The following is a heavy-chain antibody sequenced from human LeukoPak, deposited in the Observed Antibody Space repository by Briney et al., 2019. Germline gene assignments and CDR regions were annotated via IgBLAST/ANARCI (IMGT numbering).Heavy chain of an antibody. J-gene: IGHJ3*02. CDR2: ISSGGSPI. D-gene: IGHD2-2*02. CDR1: GFMFSDEY. CDR3: VRAVPADILGAFDI. V-gene: IGHV3-11*04. Sequence: GSLRLSCAASGFMFSDEYMSWIRQAPGKGLEWVSYISSGGSPIYYADSVKGRFTISRDNAKNSLYLQMNSLRAEDTAVYYCVRAVPADILGAFDIWDQGTMVTVSS.